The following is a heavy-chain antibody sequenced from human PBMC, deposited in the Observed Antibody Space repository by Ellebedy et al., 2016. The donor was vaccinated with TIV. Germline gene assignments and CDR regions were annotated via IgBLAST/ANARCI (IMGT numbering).Heavy chain of an antibody. CDR2: LWYDGSIK. J-gene: IGHJ4*02. CDR1: GLTFSRYG. D-gene: IGHD7-27*01. V-gene: IGHV3-33*01. CDR3: ASWDFDY. Sequence: PGGPLRLSCAASGLTFSRYGMHWIRQAPDKGLEWVAVLWYDGSIKYLAHSVKGRFTISRDNFNNPLYLQMNSLRAEDPAVYWCASWDFDYWGQGTLVTVSS.